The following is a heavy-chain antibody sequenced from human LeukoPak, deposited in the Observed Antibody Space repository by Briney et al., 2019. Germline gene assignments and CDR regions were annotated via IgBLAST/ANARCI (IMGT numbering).Heavy chain of an antibody. J-gene: IGHJ4*02. Sequence: GGSLRLSCAASGFTFSSYEMNWVRQAPGKGLEWVSYIDSSGSTIYYAESVKGRFTISRDNAKNSLYLQMSSLRAEDTSVYYCARDQTGTTAYFDYWSQGTLVTVSS. CDR2: IDSSGSTI. CDR1: GFTFSSYE. D-gene: IGHD1-7*01. V-gene: IGHV3-48*03. CDR3: ARDQTGTTAYFDY.